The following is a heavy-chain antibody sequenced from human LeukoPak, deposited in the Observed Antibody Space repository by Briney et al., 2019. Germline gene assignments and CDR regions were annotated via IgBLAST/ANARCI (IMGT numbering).Heavy chain of an antibody. Sequence: SETLSLTCTVSGGSISSYYWSWIRQPPGKGLEWIGYIYYSGSTNYNPSLKSRVTISVDTSKNQFSLKLSSVTAADTAAYYCARSGQLRYLDWHYFDYWGQGTLVTVSS. D-gene: IGHD3-9*01. CDR2: IYYSGST. CDR1: GGSISSYY. CDR3: ARSGQLRYLDWHYFDY. J-gene: IGHJ4*02. V-gene: IGHV4-59*08.